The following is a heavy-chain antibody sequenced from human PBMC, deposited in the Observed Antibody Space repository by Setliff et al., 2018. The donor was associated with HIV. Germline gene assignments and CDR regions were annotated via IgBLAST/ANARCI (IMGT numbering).Heavy chain of an antibody. CDR2: IYYSGST. J-gene: IGHJ4*02. CDR1: GGSISSGGYY. Sequence: PSETLSLTCTVSGGSISSGGYYWSWIRQHPGKGLEWIGYIYYSGSTYYNPSLKSRVTMSVDTSKNQFYLKLSSVTAADTAVYYCARGRVFCNGDSCYHLDSWGQGILVTSPQ. CDR3: ARGRVFCNGDSCYHLDS. V-gene: IGHV4-31*03. D-gene: IGHD2-15*01.